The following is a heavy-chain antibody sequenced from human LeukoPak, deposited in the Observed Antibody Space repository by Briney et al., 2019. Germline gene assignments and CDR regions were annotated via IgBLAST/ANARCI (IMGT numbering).Heavy chain of an antibody. CDR1: GGSFSGYY. V-gene: IGHV4-34*01. D-gene: IGHD3-10*01. J-gene: IGHJ4*02. CDR2: INHSGST. CDR3: ARHPYGSGSWAY. Sequence: KPSETLSLTCAVYGGSFSGYYWSWIRQPPGKGLEWIGEINHSGSTNYNPSLKSRVTISVDTSKNQFSLKLSSVTAADTAVYYCARHPYGSGSWAYWGQGTLVTVSS.